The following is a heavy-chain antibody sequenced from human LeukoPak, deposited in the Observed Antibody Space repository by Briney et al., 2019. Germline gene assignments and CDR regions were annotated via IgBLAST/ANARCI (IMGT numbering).Heavy chain of an antibody. CDR1: GYSFTSYW. D-gene: IGHD2-21*02. CDR3: ARQGRIVVVTTTHDAFDI. Sequence: HGESLKISCKGSGYSFTSYWIGWVRQMPGKGLEWMGIIYPGDSDTRYSPSFQGQVTISADKSISTAYLQWSSLKASDTAMYYCARQGRIVVVTTTHDAFDIWGQGTMVTVSS. J-gene: IGHJ3*02. V-gene: IGHV5-51*01. CDR2: IYPGDSDT.